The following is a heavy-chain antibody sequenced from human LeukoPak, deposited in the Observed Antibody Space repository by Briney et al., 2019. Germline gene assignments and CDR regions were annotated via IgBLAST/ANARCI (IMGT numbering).Heavy chain of an antibody. J-gene: IGHJ4*02. V-gene: IGHV3-7*01. Sequence: GGSLRLSCAAPGFIFANYWMSWVRQAPGKGLEWVANIKQGGSEKYYVDSVKGRFTISRDNAKNSLYLQMNSLRAEDTAVYYCARGGGSYEYWGQGTLVTVSS. CDR3: ARGGGSYEY. D-gene: IGHD2-15*01. CDR1: GFIFANYW. CDR2: IKQGGSEK.